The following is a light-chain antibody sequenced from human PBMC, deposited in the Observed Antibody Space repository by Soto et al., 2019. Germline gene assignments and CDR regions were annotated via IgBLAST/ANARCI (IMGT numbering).Light chain of an antibody. J-gene: IGKJ1*01. Sequence: EIVLTQSPATLSLSPGERATLSCRASQSVSSYLAWYQQKPGQAPRLLIYDASNRATGIPARFSGSGSGTDFTLTISSLEPEDFAVYYCQQRSNWPPPPTFGQGTKVEIK. CDR2: DAS. V-gene: IGKV3-11*01. CDR1: QSVSSY. CDR3: QQRSNWPPPPT.